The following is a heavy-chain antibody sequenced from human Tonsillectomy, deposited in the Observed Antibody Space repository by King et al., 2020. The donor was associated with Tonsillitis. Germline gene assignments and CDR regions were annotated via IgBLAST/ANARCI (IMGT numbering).Heavy chain of an antibody. Sequence: TLKESGPTLVKPTQTLTLTCTFSGFSLSTSGVGVGWIRQPPGKALEWLALIYWNDDKRYSPSLKSRLTITKEPSKNQVVLTMTNMDPVDTATYYCAHSVTYYDFWSGYYFAFDIWGQGTMVTVSS. CDR2: IYWNDDK. J-gene: IGHJ3*02. CDR3: AHSVTYYDFWSGYYFAFDI. V-gene: IGHV2-5*01. D-gene: IGHD3-3*01. CDR1: GFSLSTSGVG.